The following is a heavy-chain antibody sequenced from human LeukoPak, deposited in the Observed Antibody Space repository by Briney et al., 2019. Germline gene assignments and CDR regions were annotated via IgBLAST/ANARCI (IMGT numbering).Heavy chain of an antibody. CDR3: AKDYSSGYYYLDY. D-gene: IGHD3-22*01. CDR2: ISYDGSNK. J-gene: IGHJ4*02. CDR1: GFTFSSYA. V-gene: IGHV3-30-3*01. Sequence: GGSLRLSCAASGFTFSSYAMHWVRQAPGKGLEWVAVISYDGSNKYYADSVKGRFTISRDNSKNTLYLQMNSLRAEDTAVYYCAKDYSSGYYYLDYWGQGTLVTVSS.